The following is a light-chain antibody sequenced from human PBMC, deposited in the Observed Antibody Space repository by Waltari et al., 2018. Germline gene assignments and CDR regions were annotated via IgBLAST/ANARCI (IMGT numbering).Light chain of an antibody. Sequence: QSVVTQPASVSGSPGQSISISCNGTSNDIGANDYVSWYQQHPGRAPQLVIYDVSVRPSGVSIRFSGSKSGNTASLTISGLQAEDEALYYCSSYTLTNPVVFGGGTKLTVL. CDR1: SNDIGANDY. CDR2: DVS. CDR3: SSYTLTNPVV. V-gene: IGLV2-14*03. J-gene: IGLJ2*01.